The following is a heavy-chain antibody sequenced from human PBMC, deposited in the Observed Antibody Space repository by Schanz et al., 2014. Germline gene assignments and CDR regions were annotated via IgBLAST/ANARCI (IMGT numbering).Heavy chain of an antibody. CDR3: VRDSFFAFDY. CDR2: IWYDGSNK. CDR1: GFTFSTHA. V-gene: IGHV3-33*08. Sequence: QVQLVESGGGVVQPGRSLRLSCAASGFTFSTHAMHWVRQAPGKGLEWVAVIWYDGSNKYYADSVKGRFTISRDNSKNTLFLQMNSLRAEDTAVYYCVRDSFFAFDYWGQGTLVTVSS. D-gene: IGHD3-3*01. J-gene: IGHJ4*02.